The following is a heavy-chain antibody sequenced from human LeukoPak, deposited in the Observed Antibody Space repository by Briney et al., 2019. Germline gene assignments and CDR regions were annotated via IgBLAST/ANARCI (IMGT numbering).Heavy chain of an antibody. D-gene: IGHD3-9*01. CDR1: GGSISSYY. V-gene: IGHV4-4*07. CDR2: IYTSGST. CDR3: ARGDPHYDILTGYYSYYFDY. J-gene: IGHJ4*02. Sequence: SETLSLTCTVSGGSISSYYWSWIRQPAGKGLEWIGRIYTSGSTNYNPSLKSRVTMSVDTSKNQFSLKLGSVTAADTAVYYCARGDPHYDILTGYYSYYFDYWGQGTLVTVSS.